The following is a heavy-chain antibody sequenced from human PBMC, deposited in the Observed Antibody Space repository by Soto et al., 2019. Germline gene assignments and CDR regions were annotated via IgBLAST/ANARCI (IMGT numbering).Heavy chain of an antibody. CDR3: AAKYCSGGSCYRRGESFDY. V-gene: IGHV1-69*02. J-gene: IGHJ4*02. CDR1: GGTFSSYT. D-gene: IGHD2-15*01. CDR2: IIPILGIA. Sequence: QVQLVQSGAEVKKPGSSVKVSCKASGGTFSSYTISWVRQAPGQGLEWLGRIIPILGIANYAQKFQGRVTITADKSTSTAYMELSSLRSEDTAVYYCAAKYCSGGSCYRRGESFDYWGQGTLVTVSS.